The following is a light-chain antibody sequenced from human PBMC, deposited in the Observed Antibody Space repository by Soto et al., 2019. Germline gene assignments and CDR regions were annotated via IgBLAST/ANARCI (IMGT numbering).Light chain of an antibody. J-gene: IGKJ2*01. Sequence: EIVLTQSPVTLSLSPGERATLSCRASQSVGSSLAWYQQRPGQAPRLLIYDASNRATGIPARFSGSGSGADFTLSISSLEPEDSAVYYCQQHSNWPPYTFGQGTKLEIK. CDR3: QQHSNWPPYT. V-gene: IGKV3-11*01. CDR2: DAS. CDR1: QSVGSS.